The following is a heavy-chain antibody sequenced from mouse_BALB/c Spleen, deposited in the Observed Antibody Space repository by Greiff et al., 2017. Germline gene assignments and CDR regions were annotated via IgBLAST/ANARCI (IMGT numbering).Heavy chain of an antibody. V-gene: IGHV6-6*02. Sequence: EVLLVESGGGLVQPGGSMKLSCVASGFTFSNYWMNWVRQSPEKGLEWVAEIRLKSNNYATHYAESVKGRFTISRDDSKSRVYLQMNNLRAEATGIYYCTRSRDYFDYWGQGTTLTVSS. CDR3: TRSRDYFDY. J-gene: IGHJ2*01. CDR1: GFTFSNYW. CDR2: IRLKSNNYAT.